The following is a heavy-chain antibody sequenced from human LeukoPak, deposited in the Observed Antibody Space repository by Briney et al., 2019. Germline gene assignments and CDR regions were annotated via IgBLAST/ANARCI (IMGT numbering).Heavy chain of an antibody. CDR3: AKDGALRYFDWSAYYFDY. CDR1: GFTFSSCA. Sequence: PGGSLRLSCAASGFTFSSCAMSWVRQAPGKGLEWVSTITADGVHTFYADSVKGRFTISRDNSKNTLYLQMNSLRAEDTAVYYCAKDGALRYFDWSAYYFDYWGQGTLVTVSS. V-gene: IGHV3-23*01. J-gene: IGHJ4*02. CDR2: ITADGVHT. D-gene: IGHD3-9*01.